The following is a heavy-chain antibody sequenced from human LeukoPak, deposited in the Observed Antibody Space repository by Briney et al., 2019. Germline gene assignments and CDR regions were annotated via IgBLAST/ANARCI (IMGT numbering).Heavy chain of an antibody. J-gene: IGHJ2*01. V-gene: IGHV4-59*01. D-gene: IGHD3-22*01. CDR3: ARGDSGGYYYWYFDL. CDR1: GGSISKYQ. CDR2: VYNSGST. Sequence: SETLSPTCTVSGGSISKYQWSWIRQPQGKGLEWIGYVYNSGSTNYNPSLKSRVTISVDTSKNQFSLKLSSVTAADTAVYYCARGDSGGYYYWYFDLWGRGTLVTVSS.